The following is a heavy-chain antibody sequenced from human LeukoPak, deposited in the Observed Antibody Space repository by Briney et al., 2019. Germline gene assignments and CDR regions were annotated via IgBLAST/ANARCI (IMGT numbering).Heavy chain of an antibody. Sequence: PGRSLRLSCAASGFTFSSYGMHWVRQAPAKGLEWVAVIWYDGSNKYYADSVKGRFTISRDNSKNTLYLQMNSLRAEDTAVYYCARELTPWIQLWATDYWGQGTLVTVSS. CDR2: IWYDGSNK. CDR1: GFTFSSYG. J-gene: IGHJ4*02. D-gene: IGHD5-18*01. CDR3: ARELTPWIQLWATDY. V-gene: IGHV3-33*01.